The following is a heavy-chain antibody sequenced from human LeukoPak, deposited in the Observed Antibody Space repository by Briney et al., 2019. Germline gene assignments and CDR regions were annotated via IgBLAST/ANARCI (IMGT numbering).Heavy chain of an antibody. CDR1: RVSIRSYY. CDR3: ARGYYDILTGYYGDPFGYYMDV. J-gene: IGHJ6*03. D-gene: IGHD3-9*01. Sequence: ETLSLTCSVFRVSIRSYYWSWIRQSPGKGLEWVANIKQDGSEKYYVDSVKGRFTISRDNAKNSLYLQMNSLRAEDTAVYYCARGYYDILTGYYGDPFGYYMDVWGKGTTVTISS. V-gene: IGHV3-7*01. CDR2: IKQDGSEK.